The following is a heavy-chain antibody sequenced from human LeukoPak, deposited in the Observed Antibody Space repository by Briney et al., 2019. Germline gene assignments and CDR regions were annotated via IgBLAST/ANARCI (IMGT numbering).Heavy chain of an antibody. D-gene: IGHD6-19*01. CDR1: GGTFSSYA. Sequence: SVKVSCKASGGTFSSYAISWVRQAPGQGLEWMGGIIPIFGTANYAQKFQGRVTITADESTSTAYMELSSLRSDDTAVYYCARSIRAVAYNFDYWGQGTLVTVSS. V-gene: IGHV1-69*01. J-gene: IGHJ4*02. CDR2: IIPIFGTA. CDR3: ARSIRAVAYNFDY.